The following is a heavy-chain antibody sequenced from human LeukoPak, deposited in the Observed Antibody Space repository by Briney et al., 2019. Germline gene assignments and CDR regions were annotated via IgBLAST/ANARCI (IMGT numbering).Heavy chain of an antibody. J-gene: IGHJ4*02. D-gene: IGHD3-16*01. V-gene: IGHV6-1*01. CDR1: GDSVSSNSAA. CDR3: ARFDYGAPDY. Sequence: SQTLSLTCAISGDSVSSNSAAWNWIRQSPSRGLEWLGRTYYRSKWYNDYSVSVKSRISINPDTSKNHFSLQLKSATPEDTAVYYCARFDYGAPDYWGQGTLVTVSS. CDR2: TYYRSKWYN.